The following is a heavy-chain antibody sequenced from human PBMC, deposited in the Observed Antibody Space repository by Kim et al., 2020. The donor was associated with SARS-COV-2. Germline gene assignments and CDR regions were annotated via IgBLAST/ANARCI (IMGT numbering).Heavy chain of an antibody. J-gene: IGHJ6*02. CDR3: ARETRGYCSGGSGYRYGMDV. CDR2: INPSGGST. D-gene: IGHD2-15*01. CDR1: GYTFTSYY. V-gene: IGHV1-46*01. Sequence: ASVKVSCKASGYTFTSYYMHWVRQAPGQGLEWMGIINPSGGSTSYAQKFQGRVTMTRDTSTSTVYMELSSLRSEDTAVYYCARETRGYCSGGSGYRYGMDVWGQGTTVTVSS.